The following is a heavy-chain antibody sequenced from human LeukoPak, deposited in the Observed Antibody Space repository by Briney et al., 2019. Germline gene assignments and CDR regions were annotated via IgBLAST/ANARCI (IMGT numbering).Heavy chain of an antibody. V-gene: IGHV3-30*04. Sequence: GRSLRLSCAASGFTFSSYAMDWVRQAPGKGLEGVAVISYDGSNKYYADSVKGRFTISRDNSKNTLYLQMNSLRAEDTAVYYCARGYGSGSYLDYWGQGTLVTVSS. CDR3: ARGYGSGSYLDY. CDR2: ISYDGSNK. D-gene: IGHD3-10*01. CDR1: GFTFSSYA. J-gene: IGHJ4*02.